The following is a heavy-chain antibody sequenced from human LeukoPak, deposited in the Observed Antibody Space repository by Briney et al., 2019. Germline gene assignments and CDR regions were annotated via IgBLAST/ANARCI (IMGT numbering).Heavy chain of an antibody. CDR2: IYYSGST. Sequence: SETLSLTCTVSGGPISSYYWSWIRQPPGKGLEWIGYIYYSGSTNYNPTLKSRVTISVDTSKNQLSLKLSSVTAADTAVYYCARGSSGWYQWFDPWGQGTLVTVSS. CDR1: GGPISSYY. CDR3: ARGSSGWYQWFDP. V-gene: IGHV4-59*01. D-gene: IGHD6-19*01. J-gene: IGHJ5*02.